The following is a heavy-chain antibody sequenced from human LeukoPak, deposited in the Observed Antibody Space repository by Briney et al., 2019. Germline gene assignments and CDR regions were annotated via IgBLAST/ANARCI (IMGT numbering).Heavy chain of an antibody. CDR3: ATNYNSGCPLN. CDR2: IYSGGST. V-gene: IGHV3-53*01. J-gene: IGHJ4*02. D-gene: IGHD6-19*01. CDR1: GFTVSSNY. Sequence: GGSLRLSCAASGFTVSSNYMSWVRQAPGKGLEWVSVIYSGGSTYYADSVKGRFTISRDNSKNTVDLQMNSLKAEDTAVYYCATNYNSGCPLNWGQGTLVTVSS.